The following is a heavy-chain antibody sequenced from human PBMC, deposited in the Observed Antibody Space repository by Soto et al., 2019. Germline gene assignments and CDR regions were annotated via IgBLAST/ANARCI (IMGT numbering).Heavy chain of an antibody. CDR1: GGSVNSGGYS. V-gene: IGHV4-30-2*01. CDR3: ARGVLA. J-gene: IGHJ5*02. D-gene: IGHD2-8*01. Sequence: PSETLSLTCSVSGGSVNSGGYSWSWIRQPPGKGLEWIGFIRPRGSPAYNPSLKSRVTISVDRSNNQLSLELSSVTAADTAVYYCARGVLAWGPGTLVTVSS. CDR2: IRPRGSP.